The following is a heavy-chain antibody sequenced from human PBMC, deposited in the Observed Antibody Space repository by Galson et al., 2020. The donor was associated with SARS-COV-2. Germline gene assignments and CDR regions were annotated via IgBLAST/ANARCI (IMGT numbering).Heavy chain of an antibody. CDR1: GGSFSGYY. V-gene: IGHV4-34*01. J-gene: IGHJ6*03. Sequence: SETLSLTCAVYGGSFSGYYWTWIRQPPGKGLEWIGEISHSGSTNYNPSLKSRVTMSVDTSKNQFSLKLHSVTAADTAVYYCARGRFYFYYLGVWGKGTTVTVSS. CDR2: ISHSGST. CDR3: ARGRFYFYYLGV.